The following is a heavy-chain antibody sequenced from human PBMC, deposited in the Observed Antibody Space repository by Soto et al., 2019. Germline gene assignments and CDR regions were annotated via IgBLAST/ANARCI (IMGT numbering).Heavy chain of an antibody. CDR3: AKDPSHQGYYYGMDV. V-gene: IGHV3-30*18. D-gene: IGHD2-2*01. J-gene: IGHJ6*02. CDR1: GFTFNNYG. Sequence: PGGSLRLSCAASGFTFNNYGMHWVRQAPGKGLEWVAFISHDGTNKYYADSLKGRFTISRDNSKNTVSLQMNSLRVEDTAVYYCAKDPSHQGYYYGMDVWGQGTTVTVSS. CDR2: ISHDGTNK.